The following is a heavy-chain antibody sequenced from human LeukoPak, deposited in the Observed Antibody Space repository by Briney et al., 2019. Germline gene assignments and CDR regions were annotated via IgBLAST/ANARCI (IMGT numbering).Heavy chain of an antibody. CDR2: IYLSGST. Sequence: SETLSLTCTVSGDSISSGGYYWNWIRQPPGKGLEWIGYIYLSGSTYYNPSLKSRVTMSVDTSKKQFSLKLSSVTAADTAVYYCARGLLGNWNYAPDWGQGTLVTVSS. J-gene: IGHJ4*02. D-gene: IGHD1-7*01. V-gene: IGHV4-30-2*01. CDR1: GDSISSGGYY. CDR3: ARGLLGNWNYAPD.